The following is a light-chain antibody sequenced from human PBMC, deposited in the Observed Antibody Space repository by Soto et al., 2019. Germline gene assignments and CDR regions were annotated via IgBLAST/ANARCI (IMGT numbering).Light chain of an antibody. Sequence: DIQMTQSPSSVSASVGDRVTITCRASQAISTWLAWYQQKPGKAPKLLVYSASSLQTGVPSRFSGSGSGTDFTLPISSLQPEDFATYYCQQADSFPITFGQGTRLEIK. CDR3: QQADSFPIT. CDR1: QAISTW. J-gene: IGKJ5*01. CDR2: SAS. V-gene: IGKV1-12*01.